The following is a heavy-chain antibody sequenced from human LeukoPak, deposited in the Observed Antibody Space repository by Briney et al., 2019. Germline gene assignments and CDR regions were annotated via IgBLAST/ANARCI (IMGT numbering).Heavy chain of an antibody. J-gene: IGHJ4*02. CDR1: GYTFTSYY. CDR3: ARDGQETTVTDGFDY. D-gene: IGHD4-11*01. CDR2: INPSGGST. Sequence: ASVKVSCKASGYTFTSYYMHWVRQAPGQGLEWMGIINPSGGSTRYAQKFQGRVTMTRDTSTSTVYMELSSLRSEDTAVYYCARDGQETTVTDGFDYWGRGTLVTVSS. V-gene: IGHV1-46*01.